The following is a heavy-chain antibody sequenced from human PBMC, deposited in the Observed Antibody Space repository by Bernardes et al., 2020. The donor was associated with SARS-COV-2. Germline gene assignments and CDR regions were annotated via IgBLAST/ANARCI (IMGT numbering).Heavy chain of an antibody. CDR3: ARGDAMDYYYYGMDV. J-gene: IGHJ6*02. CDR2: IYSGGST. V-gene: IGHV3-66*02. Sequence: GGSLRLSCAASGFTFGLYWMTWVRQAPGKGLEWVSVIYSGGSTYYADSVKGRFTISRDNSKNTLYLQMNSLRAEDTAVYYCARGDAMDYYYYGMDVWGQGTTVTVSS. CDR1: GFTFGLYW.